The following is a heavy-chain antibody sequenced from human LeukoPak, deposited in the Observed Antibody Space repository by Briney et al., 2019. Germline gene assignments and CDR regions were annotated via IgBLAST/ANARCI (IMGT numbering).Heavy chain of an antibody. J-gene: IGHJ6*03. D-gene: IGHD3-3*01. Sequence: SETLSLTCAVSGYSISSGYFRGWIRQPPGKGLEWIGSIYHSGATYYNPSLNSRVTISEDTSKNQFSLRLSSVTAADTAVYYCARQDRRNDFWSDYLPDYMDVWGKGTTVTVSS. V-gene: IGHV4-38-2*01. CDR1: GYSISSGYF. CDR2: IYHSGAT. CDR3: ARQDRRNDFWSDYLPDYMDV.